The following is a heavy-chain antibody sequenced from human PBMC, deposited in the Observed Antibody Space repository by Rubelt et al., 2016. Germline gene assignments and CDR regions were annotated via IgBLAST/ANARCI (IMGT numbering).Heavy chain of an antibody. CDR1: SGSISSSSHY. V-gene: IGHV4-39*01. Sequence: QLQLQESGPGLVKPSETLSLTCTVSSGSISSSSHYWGWVRQPPGKGLEWIGEIHHSGRSNYNPSLKSRVTLFVDTSKNQFSLKRGAVTAADTAVYYCARYVPSVTTPLDSWGQGTLVTVSS. D-gene: IGHD4-17*01. CDR2: IHHSGRS. J-gene: IGHJ4*02. CDR3: ARYVPSVTTPLDS.